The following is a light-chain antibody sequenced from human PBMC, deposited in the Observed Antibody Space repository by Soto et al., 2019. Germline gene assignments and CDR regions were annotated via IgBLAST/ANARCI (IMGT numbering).Light chain of an antibody. CDR3: QQRRNWPLT. CDR1: QSVNSF. J-gene: IGKJ4*01. Sequence: EIVLTQSPATLSLSPGERATLSCRASQSVNSFLAWYHQRPGQAPRLLIYDASNRATAVPARFSGSGSGTDFTLTISSLEPEDFAVYYCQQRRNWPLTFGGGPKVEIK. V-gene: IGKV3-11*01. CDR2: DAS.